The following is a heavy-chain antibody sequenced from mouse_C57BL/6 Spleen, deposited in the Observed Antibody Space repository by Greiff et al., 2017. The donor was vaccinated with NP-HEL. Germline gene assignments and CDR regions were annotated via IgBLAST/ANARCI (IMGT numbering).Heavy chain of an antibody. CDR1: GYTFTSYW. Sequence: QVQLQQPGTELVKPGASVKLSCKASGYTFTSYWMHWVKQRPGQGLEWIGNINPSNGGTNYNEKFKSKATLTVDKSSSTAYMQLSSLTSEDAAVYYCARSDYYGSSPWYFDVWGTGTTVTVSS. CDR2: INPSNGGT. D-gene: IGHD1-1*01. J-gene: IGHJ1*03. V-gene: IGHV1-53*01. CDR3: ARSDYYGSSPWYFDV.